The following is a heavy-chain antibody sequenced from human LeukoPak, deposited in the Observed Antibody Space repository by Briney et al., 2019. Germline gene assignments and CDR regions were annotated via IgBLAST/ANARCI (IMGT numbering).Heavy chain of an antibody. CDR3: AKAPVTSCRGAFCYPFDS. D-gene: IGHD2-15*01. Sequence: GGSLRLSCAASGVTFSSYGMNWGRHAPGKGLEWVALISSDVSKKYHADSAKSRFTISRDNSKNTLYLQMNSLRAEDTAVYYCAKAPVTSCRGAFCYPFDSWGQGTLVTVSS. CDR1: GVTFSSYG. CDR2: ISSDVSKK. J-gene: IGHJ4*02. V-gene: IGHV3-30*18.